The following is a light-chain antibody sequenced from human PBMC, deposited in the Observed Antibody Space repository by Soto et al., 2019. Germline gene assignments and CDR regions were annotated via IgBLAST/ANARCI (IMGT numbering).Light chain of an antibody. CDR2: EVS. CDR3: SSFTSSTTLV. CDR1: DSDVGGYDF. V-gene: IGLV2-14*01. Sequence: QSALTQPASVSGSPGQSITISCTGTDSDVGGYDFVSWYQHHPGKAPRLMIFEVSNRPSGVSHRFAGSKSGSTASLTISGRQAEDEADYYCSSFTSSTTLVFGSGTKLTVL. J-gene: IGLJ1*01.